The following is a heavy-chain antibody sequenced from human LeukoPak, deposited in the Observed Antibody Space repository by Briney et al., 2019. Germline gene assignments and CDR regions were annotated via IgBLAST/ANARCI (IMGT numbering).Heavy chain of an antibody. CDR1: GGTFSSYA. J-gene: IGHJ5*02. Sequence: ASVKVSCKASGGTFSSYAISWVRQAPGQGLEWMGGIIPIFGTANYAQKFQGRVTITADESTSTAYMELRSLKSDDTAVYYCARDPTLYCSSITCSDRRNWFDPWGQGTLVTVSS. V-gene: IGHV1-69*13. D-gene: IGHD2-2*01. CDR3: ARDPTLYCSSITCSDRRNWFDP. CDR2: IIPIFGTA.